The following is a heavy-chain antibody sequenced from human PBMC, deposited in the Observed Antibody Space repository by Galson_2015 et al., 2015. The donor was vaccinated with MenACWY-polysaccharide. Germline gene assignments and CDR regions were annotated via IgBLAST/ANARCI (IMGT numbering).Heavy chain of an antibody. CDR3: ARRGLYSSSSGGLDH. V-gene: IGHV3-48*02. CDR2: ISSSSGTV. D-gene: IGHD6-6*01. CDR1: GFTFSSYS. J-gene: IGHJ5*02. Sequence: SLRLSCAVPGFTFSSYSMNWVRQAPGKGLEWLSYISSSSGTVYYADSVRGRFTISRDNAKNSLYLQMNRLRDEDTAIYYCARRGLYSSSSGGLDHWGQGTLVTVSS.